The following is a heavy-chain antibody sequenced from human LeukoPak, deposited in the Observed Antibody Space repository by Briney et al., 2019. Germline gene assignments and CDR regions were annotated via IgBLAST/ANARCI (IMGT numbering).Heavy chain of an antibody. CDR3: ARELSSIAALVFSCFDY. Sequence: GGSLRLSCAASGFTLSSYNMHWVRQAPGKGLEWVAGILYDGSTEYYADSVKGRFTASRDNSNNMLYLQMNSLRAEDTAIYYCARELSSIAALVFSCFDYWGQGTLVTVSS. CDR1: GFTLSSYN. D-gene: IGHD6-6*01. V-gene: IGHV3-30*04. CDR2: ILYDGSTE. J-gene: IGHJ4*02.